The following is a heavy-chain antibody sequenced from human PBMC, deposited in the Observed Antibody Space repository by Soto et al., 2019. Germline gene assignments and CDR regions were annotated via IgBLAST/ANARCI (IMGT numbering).Heavy chain of an antibody. Sequence: PGGSLILSCAVSECTFRAYWMHLVRQVPGKGLTWVSRISDDGSTATYADSVKGRFVISRDNAKNSLYLEMNTLRVDDSGLYYCARGPRVSSTGTGAHWGRGTLVNVSS. CDR2: ISDDGSTA. D-gene: IGHD1-1*01. J-gene: IGHJ4*02. CDR3: ARGPRVSSTGTGAH. CDR1: ECTFRAYW. V-gene: IGHV3-74*01.